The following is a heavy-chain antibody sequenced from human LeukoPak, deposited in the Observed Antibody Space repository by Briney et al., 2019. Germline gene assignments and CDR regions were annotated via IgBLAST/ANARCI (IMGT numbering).Heavy chain of an antibody. CDR2: IYYSGST. CDR3: ASVLRYFDGGWFDP. CDR1: GGSISSGSYY. Sequence: SETLSLTCTVSGGSISSGSYYWSWIRQPPGKGLEWIGYIYYSGSTNYNPSLKSRVTISVDTSKNQFSLKLSSVTAADTAVYYCASVLRYFDGGWFDPWGQGTLVTVSS. J-gene: IGHJ5*02. V-gene: IGHV4-61*01. D-gene: IGHD3-9*01.